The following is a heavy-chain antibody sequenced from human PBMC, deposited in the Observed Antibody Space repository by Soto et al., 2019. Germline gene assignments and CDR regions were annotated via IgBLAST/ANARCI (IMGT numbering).Heavy chain of an antibody. Sequence: GGSLRLSCAASGFTFSDHFMDWVRQAPGKGLEWVGRIRDRPSSYSTEYAASVRGRFTISRDDPSNSLYLQMDSLKTEDTAVYYCARLYGRGDTRKWYGWGQGTLVTVSS. CDR2: IRDRPSSYST. CDR3: ARLYGRGDTRKWYG. D-gene: IGHD2-15*01. V-gene: IGHV3-72*01. J-gene: IGHJ4*02. CDR1: GFTFSDHF.